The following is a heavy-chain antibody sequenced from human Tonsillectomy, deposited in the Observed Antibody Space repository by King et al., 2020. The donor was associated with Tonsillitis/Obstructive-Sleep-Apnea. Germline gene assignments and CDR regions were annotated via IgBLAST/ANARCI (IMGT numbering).Heavy chain of an antibody. CDR2: IYTSGST. D-gene: IGHD3-3*01. CDR3: SREGLRFTDV. CDR1: GGSISSYY. Sequence: VQLQESCPGLVKPSETLSLTCTVSGGSISSYYWSWIRQPAGKGLEWVGRIYTSGSTNYNPSLKNRVTISVDTSKNQFSLKLNSVTDADTAVYYCSREGLRFTDVWGQGTTVTVSS. J-gene: IGHJ6*02. V-gene: IGHV4-4*07.